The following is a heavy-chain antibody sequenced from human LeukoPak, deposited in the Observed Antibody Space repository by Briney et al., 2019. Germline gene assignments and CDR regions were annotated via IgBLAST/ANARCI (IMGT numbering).Heavy chain of an antibody. J-gene: IGHJ4*02. CDR2: IYPGDSDT. V-gene: IGHV5-51*01. CDR1: GYSFNSYW. CDR3: ARKYCRSSGCYVAFDY. Sequence: GESLKISCKGSGYSFNSYWIGWVRQMPGKGLEWMGIIYPGDSDTRYSPSFQGQVTISADKSIDTAYLQWSSLKASDTAMYYCARKYCRSSGCYVAFDYWGQGTLVTVSS. D-gene: IGHD2-2*01.